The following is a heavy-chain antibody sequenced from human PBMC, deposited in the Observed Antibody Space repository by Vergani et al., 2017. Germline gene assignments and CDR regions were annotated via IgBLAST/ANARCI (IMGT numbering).Heavy chain of an antibody. V-gene: IGHV3-23*01. Sequence: EVQLLESGGGLVQSGGSLRLSCVVSGFTFSTYAMNWVRQAPGKGLEWVSAINRNSDSTYYADSVRGRFTIARDNSKNTLYVRMNSLRAEDTAVYYCAKVREPRAMDDWGRGTLVTVSS. CDR3: AKVREPRAMDD. D-gene: IGHD1-26*01. J-gene: IGHJ4*01. CDR1: GFTFSTYA. CDR2: INRNSDST.